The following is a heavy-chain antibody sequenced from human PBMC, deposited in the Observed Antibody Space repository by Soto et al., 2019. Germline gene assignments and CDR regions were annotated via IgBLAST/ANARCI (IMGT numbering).Heavy chain of an antibody. Sequence: WGWSRNIKKKRLEWIEYIYLIGSTYYSPSIKSRVTISIDRSKNQFSLNLSSVTAADTAVYYCARAGPGFCTNGACSFDPWGQGTPVTVS. CDR3: ARAGPGFCTNGACSFDP. J-gene: IGHJ5*02. D-gene: IGHD2-8*01. V-gene: IGHV4-30-2*01. CDR2: IYLIGST.